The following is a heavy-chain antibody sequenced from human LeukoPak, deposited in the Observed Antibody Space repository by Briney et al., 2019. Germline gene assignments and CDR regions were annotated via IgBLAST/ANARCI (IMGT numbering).Heavy chain of an antibody. D-gene: IGHD6-6*01. CDR1: GFTFSSYA. V-gene: IGHV3-23*01. J-gene: IGHJ6*02. CDR2: ISGSGGST. Sequence: PGGSLRLSCAASGFTFSSYAMSWVRQAPGKGLEWVSAISGSGGSTYYADSVKGRFTISRDNSKNTLYLQMNSLRAEDTAVYYCAKVGQLVRYYYYGTDAWGQGTTVTVSS. CDR3: AKVGQLVRYYYYGTDA.